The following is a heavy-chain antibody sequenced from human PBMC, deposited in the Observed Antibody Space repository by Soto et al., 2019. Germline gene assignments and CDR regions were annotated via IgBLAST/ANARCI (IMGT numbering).Heavy chain of an antibody. D-gene: IGHD3-16*01. V-gene: IGHV1-3*01. Sequence: ASVKVSCKASGYTFTSYAMHWVRQAPGQRLEWMGWINAGNGNTKYSQKFQGRVTITRDTSASTAYMELSSLRSEDTAVYYCASDLLIEYYFDYWGQGTLVTVSS. CDR1: GYTFTSYA. CDR3: ASDLLIEYYFDY. J-gene: IGHJ4*02. CDR2: INAGNGNT.